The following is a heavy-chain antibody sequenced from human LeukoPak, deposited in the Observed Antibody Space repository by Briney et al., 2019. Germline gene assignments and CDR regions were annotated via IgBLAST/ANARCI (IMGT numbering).Heavy chain of an antibody. J-gene: IGHJ4*02. Sequence: SETLSLTCTVSDGSISSSSYYWGWLRQPPGKGLEWIGSIYYSGSTYYNPSLKSRVTISVDTSKNQFSLKLSSVTAADTAVYYCARYSYGTFDYWGQGTLVTVSS. CDR1: DGSISSSSYY. CDR2: IYYSGST. CDR3: ARYSYGTFDY. D-gene: IGHD5-18*01. V-gene: IGHV4-39*07.